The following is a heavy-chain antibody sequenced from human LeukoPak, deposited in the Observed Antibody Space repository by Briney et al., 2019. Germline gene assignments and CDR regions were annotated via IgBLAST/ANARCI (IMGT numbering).Heavy chain of an antibody. CDR3: ARGSIAAAVDY. J-gene: IGHJ4*02. V-gene: IGHV4-59*01. CDR1: GGSISIYY. CDR2: IYYSGST. D-gene: IGHD6-13*01. Sequence: SETLSLTCTVSGGSISIYYWSWIRQPPGKGLEWIGYIYYSGSTNYNPSLKSRVTISVDTSKNQFSLKLSSVTAADTAVYYCARGSIAAAVDYWGQGTLVTVSS.